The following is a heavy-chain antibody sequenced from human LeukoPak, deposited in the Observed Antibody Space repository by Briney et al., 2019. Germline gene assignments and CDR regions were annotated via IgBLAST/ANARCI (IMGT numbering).Heavy chain of an antibody. CDR2: MPYNGGA. D-gene: IGHD2-2*01. CDR3: ARGVNVPAGSDGFDI. J-gene: IGHJ3*02. Sequence: SETLSLTCTVSGDSITSANYFWSWIRQPPGADLEWIGYMPYNGGASYNPSLRGRATISLDTSKNEFSLRLSSGPAPDTAIYYCARGVNVPAGSDGFDIRGQGTMVTVSP. CDR1: GDSITSANYF. V-gene: IGHV4-30-4*01.